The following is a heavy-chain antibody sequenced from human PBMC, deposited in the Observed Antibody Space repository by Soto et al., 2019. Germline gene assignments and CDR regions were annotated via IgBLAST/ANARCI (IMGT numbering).Heavy chain of an antibody. CDR2: INHSGST. D-gene: IGHD3-3*01. CDR3: ARHLPYDFWSGYYTAAFDI. Sequence: QVQLQQWGAGLLKPSETLSLTCAVYGGSFSGYYWSWIRQPPGKGLEWMGEINHSGSTNYNPSLRSRVTISVDTSKTQFSLKLSSVTAADTAVYYCARHLPYDFWSGYYTAAFDIWGQGTMVTVSS. V-gene: IGHV4-34*01. J-gene: IGHJ3*02. CDR1: GGSFSGYY.